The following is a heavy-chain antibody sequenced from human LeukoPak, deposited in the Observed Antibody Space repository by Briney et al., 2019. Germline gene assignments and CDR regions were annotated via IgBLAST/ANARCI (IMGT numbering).Heavy chain of an antibody. CDR1: GFTFDDYG. V-gene: IGHV3-20*04. Sequence: GGSLRLSCAASGFTFDDYGMSWVRQAPGKGLEWVSGINWNGGSTGYADSVKGRFTISRDNAKNSLYLQMNSLRAEDTALYYCARAYSGSYGLGYYYMDVWGKGTTVTISS. CDR2: INWNGGST. J-gene: IGHJ6*03. CDR3: ARAYSGSYGLGYYYMDV. D-gene: IGHD1-26*01.